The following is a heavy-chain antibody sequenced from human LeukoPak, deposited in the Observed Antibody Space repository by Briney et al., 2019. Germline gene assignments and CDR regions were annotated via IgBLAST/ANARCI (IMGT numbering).Heavy chain of an antibody. CDR3: ARALEADIVVVPAAVYLDY. D-gene: IGHD2-2*01. V-gene: IGHV4-34*01. J-gene: IGHJ4*02. CDR1: GGSFSGYY. CDR2: INHSGST. Sequence: SETLSLTCAVYGGSFSGYYWSWIRQPPGKGLEWIGEINHSGSTNYNPSLKSRVTISVDTSKNQFSLKLSSVTAADTAVYYCARALEADIVVVPAAVYLDYWGQGTLVTVSS.